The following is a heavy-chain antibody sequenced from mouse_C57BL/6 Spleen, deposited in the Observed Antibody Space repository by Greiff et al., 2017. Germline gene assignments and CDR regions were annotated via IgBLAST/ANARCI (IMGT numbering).Heavy chain of an antibody. V-gene: IGHV1-15*01. Sequence: VKLMESGAELVRPGASVTLSCKASGYTFTDYEMHWVKQTPVPGLEWIGAIDPETGGTAYNQKFKGKAILTAAKSSSTAYMELRSLTSEDSAVYYCTRDYGSRRDYWGQGTTRTVSS. CDR1: GYTFTDYE. CDR2: IDPETGGT. CDR3: TRDYGSRRDY. D-gene: IGHD1-1*01. J-gene: IGHJ2*01.